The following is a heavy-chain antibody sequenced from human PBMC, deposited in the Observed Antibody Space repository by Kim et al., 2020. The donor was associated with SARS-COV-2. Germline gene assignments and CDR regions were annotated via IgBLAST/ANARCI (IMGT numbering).Heavy chain of an antibody. V-gene: IGHV1-18*01. Sequence: ASVKVSCKASGYTFTSYGISWVRQAPGQGLEWMGWISAYNGNTNYAQKLQGRVTMTTDTSTSTAYMELRSLRSDDTAVYYCARDLLEYDFWSGYYYTDAFDIWGQGTMVTVSS. CDR2: ISAYNGNT. J-gene: IGHJ3*02. D-gene: IGHD3-3*01. CDR3: ARDLLEYDFWSGYYYTDAFDI. CDR1: GYTFTSYG.